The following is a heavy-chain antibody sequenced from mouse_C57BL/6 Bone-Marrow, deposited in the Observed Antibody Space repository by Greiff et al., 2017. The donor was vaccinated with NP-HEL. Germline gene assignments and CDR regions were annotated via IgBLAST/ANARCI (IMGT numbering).Heavy chain of an antibody. CDR3: ARERGDCRFDY. CDR2: IYPGDGDT. D-gene: IGHD2-13*01. Sequence: VQLQQSGAELVKPGASVKISCKASGYAFSSYWMNWVKQRPGKGLEWIGQIYPGDGDTNYNGKFKGKATLTADKSSSTAYMQLSSLTSEDAAVYFCARERGDCRFDYWGQGTTLTVSS. CDR1: GYAFSSYW. V-gene: IGHV1-80*01. J-gene: IGHJ2*01.